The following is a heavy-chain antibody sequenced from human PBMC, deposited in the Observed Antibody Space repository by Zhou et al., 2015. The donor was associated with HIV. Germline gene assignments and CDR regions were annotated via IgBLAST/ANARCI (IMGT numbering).Heavy chain of an antibody. CDR1: GGTFSGSD. Sequence: LVQSGTEVRKPGSSVKVSCKASGGTFSGSDISWVRQAPGQGFEWMGGITPMFGTADYAQKFQGRVTITADDFTRTVYMELSSLRSEDTAVYYCARADYYDSSPTHWFDPWGQGTLVTVSS. J-gene: IGHJ5*02. D-gene: IGHD3-22*01. CDR2: ITPMFGTA. V-gene: IGHV1-69*01. CDR3: ARADYYDSSPTHWFDP.